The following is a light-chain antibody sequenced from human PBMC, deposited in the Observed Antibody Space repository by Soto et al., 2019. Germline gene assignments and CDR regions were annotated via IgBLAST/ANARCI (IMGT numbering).Light chain of an antibody. J-gene: IGKJ5*01. CDR3: KQSYSTPPT. CDR1: QRISTH. Sequence: DIQMTQSPSSLSASVGDRVTITCRTSQRISTHLNWYHQKPGKAPKLLIYAASTLQSGVPSRFSGSESESGTDFTLTIRSLQPEDFVTYYCKQSYSTPPTFGQGTRLEIK. CDR2: AAS. V-gene: IGKV1-39*01.